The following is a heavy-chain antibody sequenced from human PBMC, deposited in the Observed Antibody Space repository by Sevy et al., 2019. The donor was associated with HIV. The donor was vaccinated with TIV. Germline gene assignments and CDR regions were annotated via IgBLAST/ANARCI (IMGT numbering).Heavy chain of an antibody. CDR1: GFTVSSNY. CDR3: ARGRYGDYVYSY. V-gene: IGHV3-53*01. D-gene: IGHD4-17*01. J-gene: IGHJ4*02. CDR2: IYSGGST. Sequence: GGSLRLSCAASGFTVSSNYMSWVRQAPGKGLEWVSVIYSGGSTYYADAVKGRFTISRDNSKNTLYPQMNSLRAEDTAVYYCARGRYGDYVYSYWGQGTLVTVSS.